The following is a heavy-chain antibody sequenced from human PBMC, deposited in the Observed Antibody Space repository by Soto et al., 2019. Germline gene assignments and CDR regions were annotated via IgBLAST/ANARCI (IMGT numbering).Heavy chain of an antibody. Sequence: PGGSLRLSCAASGFTFSSNGMHWVRQAPGKGLEWVAVISYDGSNKYYADSVKGRFTISRDNSKNTLYLQMNSLRAEDTAVYYCAKDIVPSGSYYVDYWGQGTLVTVSS. D-gene: IGHD1-26*01. CDR1: GFTFSSNG. CDR3: AKDIVPSGSYYVDY. J-gene: IGHJ4*02. CDR2: ISYDGSNK. V-gene: IGHV3-30*18.